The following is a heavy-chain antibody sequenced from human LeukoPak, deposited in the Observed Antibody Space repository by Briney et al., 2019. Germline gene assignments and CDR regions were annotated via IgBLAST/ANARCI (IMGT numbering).Heavy chain of an antibody. CDR3: ARGDLYFDK. Sequence: GGSLRLSCAASGFAFSSYSMNWVRQSPGKALEWVSSISNSYSSTYYADSLRGRFTISRDNAKNSLYLQMDSLTAEDTAVYYCARGDLYFDKWGQETLVTVSS. J-gene: IGHJ4*02. CDR1: GFAFSSYS. CDR2: ISNSYSST. V-gene: IGHV3-21*01.